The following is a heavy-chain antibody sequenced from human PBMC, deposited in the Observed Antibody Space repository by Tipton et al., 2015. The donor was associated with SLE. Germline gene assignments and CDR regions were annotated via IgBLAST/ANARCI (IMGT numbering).Heavy chain of an antibody. D-gene: IGHD3-9*01. CDR2: INHSGST. V-gene: IGHV4-34*01. Sequence: TLSLTCAVYGGSFSGYYWSWIRQPPGKGLEWIGEINHSGSTNYNPSLKSRVTISVDTSKNQFSLKLSSLTAADTAVYYCALDYDILTGRGNFDYWGQGTLVTVSS. CDR3: ALDYDILTGRGNFDY. J-gene: IGHJ4*02. CDR1: GGSFSGYY.